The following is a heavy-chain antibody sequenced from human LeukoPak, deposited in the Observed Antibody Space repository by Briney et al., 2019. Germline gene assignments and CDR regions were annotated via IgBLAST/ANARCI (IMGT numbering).Heavy chain of an antibody. Sequence: ASVKVSCKASGYTFTSYGISWVRQAPGQGLEWMGIINPSGGSTSYAQKFQGRVTMTRDTSTSTVYMELSGLRSEDTAVYYCARDLTYYYDSSGYPELGSFDYWGQGTLVTVSS. CDR2: INPSGGST. CDR3: ARDLTYYYDSSGYPELGSFDY. J-gene: IGHJ4*02. CDR1: GYTFTSYG. V-gene: IGHV1-46*01. D-gene: IGHD3-22*01.